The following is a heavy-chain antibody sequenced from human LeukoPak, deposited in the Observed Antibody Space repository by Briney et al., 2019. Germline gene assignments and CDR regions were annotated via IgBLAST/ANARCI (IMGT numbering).Heavy chain of an antibody. CDR2: IRYDGNNK. D-gene: IGHD1-26*01. CDR1: GFTFSGYG. J-gene: IGHJ4*02. CDR3: AKASGVRGSYYFGY. Sequence: PGGSLRLSCAASGFTFSGYGMHWVRQAPGKGLEWVAFIRYDGNNKYYADSVKGRFTISRDNSKNTLYLQMNSLRAEDTAVYYRAKASGVRGSYYFGYWGQGTLVTVSS. V-gene: IGHV3-30*02.